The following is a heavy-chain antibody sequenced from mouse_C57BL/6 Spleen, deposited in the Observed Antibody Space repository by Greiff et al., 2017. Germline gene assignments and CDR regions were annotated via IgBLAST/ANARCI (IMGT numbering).Heavy chain of an antibody. CDR3: TRGTTVVVDFDY. CDR2: IDPETGGT. J-gene: IGHJ2*01. CDR1: GYTFTDYE. D-gene: IGHD1-1*01. V-gene: IGHV1-15*01. Sequence: VQLQQPGAELVRPGASVTLSCKASGYTFTDYEMHWVKQTPVHGLEWIGVIDPETGGTAYNQKFKGKAILTADKSSSTAYMQLRSLTSEDSAVYYCTRGTTVVVDFDYWGQGTTLTVSS.